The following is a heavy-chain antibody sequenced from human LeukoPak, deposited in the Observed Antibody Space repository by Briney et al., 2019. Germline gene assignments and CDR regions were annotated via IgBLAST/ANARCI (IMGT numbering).Heavy chain of an antibody. V-gene: IGHV3-21*01. CDR2: ISSSSSYI. CDR1: GFTFSSYS. Sequence: SGGSLRLSCAASGFTFSSYSMNWVRQAPGKGLEWVSSISSSSSYIYYADSVKGRFTISRDNAKNSLYLQMNSLRAEDTAVYYCARDGPSLSYYDYVWGSYRWYFDYWGQGTLVTVSS. CDR3: ARDGPSLSYYDYVWGSYRWYFDY. D-gene: IGHD3-16*02. J-gene: IGHJ4*02.